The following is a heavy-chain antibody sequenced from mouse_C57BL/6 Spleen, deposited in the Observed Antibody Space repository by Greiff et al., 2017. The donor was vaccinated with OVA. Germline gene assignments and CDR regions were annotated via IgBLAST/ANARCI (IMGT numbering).Heavy chain of an antibody. V-gene: IGHV2-9-1*01. CDR1: GFALTSYA. Sequence: VKLVESGPGLVAPSQCLSITCTVSGFALTSYAISWVRQPPGQGLEWLGVIWTGGGTNYNSALKSRLSIRKDNSKSQVFLKMNSLQTDYTARYDCARKDEGYDRAMDYWGQGTSVTVSS. D-gene: IGHD2-2*01. CDR2: IWTGGGT. CDR3: ARKDEGYDRAMDY. J-gene: IGHJ4*01.